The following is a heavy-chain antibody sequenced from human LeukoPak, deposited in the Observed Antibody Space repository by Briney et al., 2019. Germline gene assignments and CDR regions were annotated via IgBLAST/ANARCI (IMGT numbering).Heavy chain of an antibody. Sequence: GGSLRLSCAASGFTVSSNYMSWVRQAPGKGLEWVSVIYSGGSTYYADSVKGRFTISRDNSKNTLYLQMNSLRAEDTAVYYCAKARDGYSSGYSVGMDVWGQGTTVTVSS. CDR2: IYSGGST. CDR1: GFTVSSNY. V-gene: IGHV3-66*02. J-gene: IGHJ6*02. D-gene: IGHD6-19*01. CDR3: AKARDGYSSGYSVGMDV.